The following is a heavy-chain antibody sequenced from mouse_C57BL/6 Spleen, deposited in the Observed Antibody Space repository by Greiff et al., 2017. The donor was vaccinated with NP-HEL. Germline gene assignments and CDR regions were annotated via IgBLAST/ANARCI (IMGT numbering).Heavy chain of an antibody. Sequence: VQGVESGAELVRPGTSVKMSCKASGYTFTNYWIGWAKQRPGHGLEWIGDIYPGGGYTNYNEKFKGKATLTADKSSSTAYMQFSSLTSEDSAIYYCARGENTTVVATNYFDYWGQGTTLTVSS. CDR3: ARGENTTVVATNYFDY. CDR1: GYTFTNYW. D-gene: IGHD1-1*01. CDR2: IYPGGGYT. J-gene: IGHJ2*01. V-gene: IGHV1-63*01.